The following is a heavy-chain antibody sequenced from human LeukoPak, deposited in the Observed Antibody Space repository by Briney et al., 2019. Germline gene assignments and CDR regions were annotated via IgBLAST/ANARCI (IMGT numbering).Heavy chain of an antibody. CDR2: IIPIFGTA. Sequence: ASVKVSCKASGGTFSSYAISWVRQAPGQGLEWMGGIIPIFGTANYAQKFQGRVMITTDESTSTAYMELSSLRSEDTAVYYCARGISYGDYGWGAFDIWGQGTMVTVSS. V-gene: IGHV1-69*05. J-gene: IGHJ3*02. CDR3: ARGISYGDYGWGAFDI. D-gene: IGHD4-17*01. CDR1: GGTFSSYA.